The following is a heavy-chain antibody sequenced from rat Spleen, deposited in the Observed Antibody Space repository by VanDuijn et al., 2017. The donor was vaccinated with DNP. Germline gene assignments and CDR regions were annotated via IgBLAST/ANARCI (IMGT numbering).Heavy chain of an antibody. CDR2: IQSGGNT. CDR1: GFSLTNYH. V-gene: IGHV2-27*01. CDR3: ARHYTY. D-gene: IGHD1-2*01. J-gene: IGHJ2*01. Sequence: QVQLKESGPGLVQPSQTLSLTCTVSGFSLTNYHVNLVRQPPGKGLEWMGRIQSGGNTDYNSALKSRLSISRDTSKSQVFLKMNSVQTEDTAIYFCARHYTYWGQGVMVTVSS.